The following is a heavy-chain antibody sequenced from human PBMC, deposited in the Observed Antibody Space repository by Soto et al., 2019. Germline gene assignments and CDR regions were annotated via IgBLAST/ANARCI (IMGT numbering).Heavy chain of an antibody. CDR2: IYHSGST. CDR3: ASQPDIVVVPAASYYYYGMDV. CDR1: GGSISSSNW. J-gene: IGHJ6*02. Sequence: QVQLQESGPGLVKPSGTLSLTCAVSGGSISSSNWWSWVRQPPGKGLEWIGEIYHSGSTNYNPSLKSRGTITVDKSKNQFALKLSSVTAADTAVYYCASQPDIVVVPAASYYYYGMDVWGQGTTVTVSS. D-gene: IGHD2-2*01. V-gene: IGHV4-4*02.